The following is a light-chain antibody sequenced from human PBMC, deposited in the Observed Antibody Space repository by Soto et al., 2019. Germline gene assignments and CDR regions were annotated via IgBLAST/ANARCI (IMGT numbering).Light chain of an antibody. CDR1: QSIRSW. CDR3: QQYNSYPVYT. Sequence: DIQMTQSPSTLSASVGDRVTITCRASQSIRSWLAWYQQKPGKAPKLLIYDASSLESGVPLRSSGSGSGTVFTLTISSLQPDAFATYYCQQYNSYPVYTFGEETKLEIK. V-gene: IGKV1-5*01. CDR2: DAS. J-gene: IGKJ2*01.